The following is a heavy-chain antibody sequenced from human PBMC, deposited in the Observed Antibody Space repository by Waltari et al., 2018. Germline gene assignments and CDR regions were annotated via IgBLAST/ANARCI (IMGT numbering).Heavy chain of an antibody. J-gene: IGHJ4*02. CDR3: IRRNYGGDSDMTD. CDR1: GFMFSAAD. D-gene: IGHD2-21*02. CDR2: IRSKAENYAT. Sequence: EVQLVESGGDLVQPGGSLKLSCAASGFMFSAADMPWARQASGKGLEWIGRIRSKAENYATAYAASVRGRFTLSRDDSKNTAYLQMNSLETEGTALYYCIRRNYGGDSDMTDWGQGTLVTVSS. V-gene: IGHV3-73*02.